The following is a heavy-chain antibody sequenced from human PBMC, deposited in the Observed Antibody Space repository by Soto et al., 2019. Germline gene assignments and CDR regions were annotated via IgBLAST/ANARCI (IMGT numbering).Heavy chain of an antibody. CDR2: IYYSGST. Sequence: KPSETLSLTCTVCGGSISSYYWSWIRQPPGKGLEWIGYIYYSGSTNYNPSLKSRVTISVDTSKNQFSLKLSSVTAEDTAVYYCARAVWYSSDIGNLVYGGQETLVTVSS. D-gene: IGHD6-19*01. J-gene: IGHJ4*02. V-gene: IGHV4-59*01. CDR3: ARAVWYSSDIGNLVY. CDR1: GGSISSYY.